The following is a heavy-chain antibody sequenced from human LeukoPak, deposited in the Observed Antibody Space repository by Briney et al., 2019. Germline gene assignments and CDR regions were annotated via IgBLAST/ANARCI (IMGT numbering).Heavy chain of an antibody. CDR2: IYYSGST. D-gene: IGHD3-22*01. J-gene: IGHJ6*02. CDR1: GGSISSYY. CDR3: ASEAYYYDSSGPYYYYGMDV. Sequence: SETLSLTCTVSGGSISSYYWSWIRQPPGKGLEWIGYIYYSGSTNYNPSLKSRVTISVDTSKNQFSLKLSSVTAADTAVYYCASEAYYYDSSGPYYYYGMDVWGQGTTVTVSS. V-gene: IGHV4-59*01.